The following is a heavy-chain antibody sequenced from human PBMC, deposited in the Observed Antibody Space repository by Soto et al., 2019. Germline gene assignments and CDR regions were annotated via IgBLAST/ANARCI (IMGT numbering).Heavy chain of an antibody. D-gene: IGHD3-22*01. Sequence: PSETLSLTCTVSGGSISSSSYYWGWIRQPPGKGLEWIGSVYYSERTYDNPSLKSRITLSVDGSKSQCSLKLTSVTAADTAVYYCARLVYDSRGYYYFDCWGQGTLVTVSS. J-gene: IGHJ4*02. CDR2: VYYSERT. V-gene: IGHV4-39*01. CDR3: ARLVYDSRGYYYFDC. CDR1: GGSISSSSYY.